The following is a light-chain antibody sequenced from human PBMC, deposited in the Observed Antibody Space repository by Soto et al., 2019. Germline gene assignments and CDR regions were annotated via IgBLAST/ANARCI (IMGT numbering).Light chain of an antibody. CDR2: DDS. J-gene: IGLJ1*01. CDR1: DIGSKS. V-gene: IGLV3-21*02. CDR3: QVWDTSSDHLYV. Sequence: YELTQTPSVSVAPGQTARITCGGNDIGSKSVHWYQQRPGQAPVLVVYDDSDRPSGIPDRFSGSKSENMATLTISRVEAGDEADYYCQVWDTSSDHLYVFGSGTKVTVL.